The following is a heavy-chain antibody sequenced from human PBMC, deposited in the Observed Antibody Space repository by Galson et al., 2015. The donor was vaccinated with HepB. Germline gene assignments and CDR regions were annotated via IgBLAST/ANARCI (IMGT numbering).Heavy chain of an antibody. J-gene: IGHJ1*01. CDR3: ARVWRYIVGANNGYFQH. V-gene: IGHV1-18*04. D-gene: IGHD1-26*01. CDR2: ISAYNGNT. Sequence: SVKVSCKASGYTFTSYGISWVRQAPGQGLEWMGWISAYNGNTNYAQKLQGRVTMTTDTSTSTAYMELRSLRSDDTAVYYCARVWRYIVGANNGYFQHWGQGTLVTVSS. CDR1: GYTFTSYG.